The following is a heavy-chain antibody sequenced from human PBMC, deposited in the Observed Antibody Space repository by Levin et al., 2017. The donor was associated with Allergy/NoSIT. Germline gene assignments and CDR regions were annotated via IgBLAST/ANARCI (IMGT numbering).Heavy chain of an antibody. CDR1: GFTFSSYG. V-gene: IGHV3-30*18. D-gene: IGHD4-17*01. CDR2: ISYDGSNK. CDR3: AKDLHYGDYGSGADY. J-gene: IGHJ4*02. Sequence: PGGSLRLSCAASGFTFSSYGMHWVRQAPGKGLEWVAVISYDGSNKYYADSVKGRFTISRDNSKNTLYLQMNSLRAEDTAVYYCAKDLHYGDYGSGADYWGQGTLVTVSS.